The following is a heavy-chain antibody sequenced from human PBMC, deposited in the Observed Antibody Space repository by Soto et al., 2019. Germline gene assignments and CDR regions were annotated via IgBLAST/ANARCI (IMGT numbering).Heavy chain of an antibody. CDR2: ISYDGSNK. CDR1: GFTFSSYG. Sequence: GESLKISCAASGFTFSSYGMHWVRQAPGKGLEWVAVISYDGSNKYYADSVKGRFTISRDNSKNTLYLQMNSLRAEDTAVYSCAKGTYGSGSYFYGFDVWGQGTTVTVSS. V-gene: IGHV3-30*18. J-gene: IGHJ6*02. D-gene: IGHD3-10*01. CDR3: AKGTYGSGSYFYGFDV.